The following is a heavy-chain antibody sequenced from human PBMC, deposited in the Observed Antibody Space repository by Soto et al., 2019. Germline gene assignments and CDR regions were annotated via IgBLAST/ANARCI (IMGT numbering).Heavy chain of an antibody. CDR3: ATIVRPGVVVVAATWFDP. Sequence: ASVKVSCKVSGYTLTELSIHWVRQAPGKGLEWMGGFDPEDGETIYAQKFQGRVTMTEDTSTDTAYMELSSLRSEDTAVYYCATIVRPGVVVVAATWFDPWGQGTLLTVSS. CDR2: FDPEDGET. CDR1: GYTLTELS. V-gene: IGHV1-24*01. D-gene: IGHD2-15*01. J-gene: IGHJ5*02.